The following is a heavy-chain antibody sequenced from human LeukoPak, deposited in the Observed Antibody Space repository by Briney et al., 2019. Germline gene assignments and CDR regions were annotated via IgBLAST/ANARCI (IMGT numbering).Heavy chain of an antibody. Sequence: PGGSLRLSCAASGFTFSSFAMSWVRQAPGKGLDWVSSISGSGAGTYYADSVKGRFTISRDNSKNSLYLQMNSLRAEDTAVYYCAKASSAGDSSSWNYWGQGILVTVSS. D-gene: IGHD6-13*01. CDR1: GFTFSSFA. J-gene: IGHJ4*02. CDR3: AKASSAGDSSSWNY. CDR2: ISGSGAGT. V-gene: IGHV3-23*01.